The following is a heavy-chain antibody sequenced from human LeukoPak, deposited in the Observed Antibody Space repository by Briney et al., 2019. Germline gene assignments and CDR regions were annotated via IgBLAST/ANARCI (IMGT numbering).Heavy chain of an antibody. D-gene: IGHD5-24*01. CDR3: ARIVEMATIWVWFDP. Sequence: SETLSLTCTVSGGSISSGSYYWSWIRQPAGKGLEWIGRIYTSGSTNYNPSLKSRVTISVDTSKNQFSLKLSSVTAADTAVYYCARIVEMATIWVWFDPWGQGTLVTVSS. V-gene: IGHV4-61*02. J-gene: IGHJ5*02. CDR1: GGSISSGSYY. CDR2: IYTSGST.